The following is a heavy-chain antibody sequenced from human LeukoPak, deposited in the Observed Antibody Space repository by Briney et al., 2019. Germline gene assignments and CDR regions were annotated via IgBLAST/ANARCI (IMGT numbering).Heavy chain of an antibody. J-gene: IGHJ4*02. CDR1: GGSVSSGSYY. Sequence: SETLSLTCTVSGGSVSSGSYYWSWIRQPPGKGLEWIGYIYYSGSTNYNPSLKSRVTISVDTSKNQFSLKLSSVTAADTAVYYCAGIDTAMVIGYWGQGTLVTVSS. D-gene: IGHD5-18*01. V-gene: IGHV4-61*01. CDR2: IYYSGST. CDR3: AGIDTAMVIGY.